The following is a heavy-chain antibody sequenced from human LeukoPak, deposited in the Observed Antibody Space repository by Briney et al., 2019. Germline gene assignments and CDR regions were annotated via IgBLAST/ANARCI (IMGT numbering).Heavy chain of an antibody. D-gene: IGHD3-22*01. CDR1: GGTFSSYA. V-gene: IGHV1-69*13. CDR2: IIPIFGTA. CDR3: ARDNWGGYASGSGDSSGYPIDY. J-gene: IGHJ4*02. Sequence: GASVTVSCKASGGTFSSYAISWVRQAPGQGLEWMGGIIPIFGTANYAQKFQGGVTITADESTSTAYMELSSLRSEDTAVYYCARDNWGGYASGSGDSSGYPIDYWGQGTLVTVSS.